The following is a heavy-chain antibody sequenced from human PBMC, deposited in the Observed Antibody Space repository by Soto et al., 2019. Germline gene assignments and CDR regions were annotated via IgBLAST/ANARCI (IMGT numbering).Heavy chain of an antibody. CDR2: IYYSGST. CDR1: DSFVSSGSHN. V-gene: IGHV4-61*01. D-gene: IGHD3-10*01. Sequence: PSETLSQSVTVADSFVSSGSHNWSWIRQPPGKGLEWIGYIYYSGSTNYNPSLLSRVTISVDTSKNQFSLKLSSVTAADTAVYYCARHSYYYGSTYGCWLDPWGQGTLVTVSS. CDR3: ARHSYYYGSTYGCWLDP. J-gene: IGHJ5*02.